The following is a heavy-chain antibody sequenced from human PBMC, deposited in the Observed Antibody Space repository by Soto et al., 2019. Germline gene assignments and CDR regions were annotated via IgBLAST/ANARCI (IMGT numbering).Heavy chain of an antibody. CDR3: ARDRGPCISTSCSTPEDYYGMDV. CDR2: IYYSGST. J-gene: IGHJ6*02. D-gene: IGHD2-2*01. V-gene: IGHV4-31*03. Sequence: SETLSLTCTVSGGSISSGGYYWSWIRQHPGKGLEWIGYIYYSGSTYYNPSLKSRVTISVDTSKNQFSLKLSSVTAADTAVYYCARDRGPCISTSCSTPEDYYGMDVWGQGTTVT. CDR1: GGSISSGGYY.